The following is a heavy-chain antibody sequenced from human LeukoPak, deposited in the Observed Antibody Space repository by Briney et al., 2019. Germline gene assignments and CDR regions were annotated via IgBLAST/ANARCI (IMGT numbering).Heavy chain of an antibody. J-gene: IGHJ4*02. CDR2: IVVGSGNT. V-gene: IGHV1-58*01. CDR3: ARDRGLSGYDLDY. Sequence: SVKVSCKASGFTFTSSAVQWVRQARGQRLEWIGWIVVGSGNTNYAQKFQERVTITRDMSTSTAYMELSSLRSEDTAVYYCARDRGLSGYDLDYWGQGTLVTVSS. CDR1: GFTFTSSA. D-gene: IGHD5-12*01.